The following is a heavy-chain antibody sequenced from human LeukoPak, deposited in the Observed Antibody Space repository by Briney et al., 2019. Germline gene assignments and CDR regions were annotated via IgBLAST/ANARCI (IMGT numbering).Heavy chain of an antibody. CDR1: GFTFSSSA. Sequence: PGGSLRLSCAASGFTFSSSAISWVRQAPGKGLEWVSAISGSGGSAYYADSVKGRFTVSRDDAKNSLYLQMNSLRAEDTAVYYCARDLFSGSYYEDFWGQGTLVTVSS. CDR2: ISGSGGSA. D-gene: IGHD1-26*01. J-gene: IGHJ4*02. V-gene: IGHV3-23*01. CDR3: ARDLFSGSYYEDF.